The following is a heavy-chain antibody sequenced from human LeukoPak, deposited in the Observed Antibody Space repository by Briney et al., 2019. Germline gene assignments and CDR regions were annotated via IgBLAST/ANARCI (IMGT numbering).Heavy chain of an antibody. CDR3: ARAAGYCSSTSCYHNPWVDT. V-gene: IGHV4-59*01. CDR2: IYYSGST. CDR1: GRSISTYY. D-gene: IGHD2-2*01. J-gene: IGHJ5*02. Sequence: SETLSLTCTVSGRSISTYYWSWIRQPPGKGLEWIGYIYYSGSTNYNPSLKSRVTISVDTSKNQFSLKLSSVTAADTAVYYCARAAGYCSSTSCYHNPWVDTWGQGTLVTVSS.